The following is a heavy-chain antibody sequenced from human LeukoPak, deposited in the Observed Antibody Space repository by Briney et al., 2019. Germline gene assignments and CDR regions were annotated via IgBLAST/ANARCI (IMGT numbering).Heavy chain of an antibody. Sequence: ASVKVSCKASGYTFTSYYMHWVRQAPGQGLEWMGIINPSGGSTSYAQKFQGRVTMTRDTSTSTVYMELSSLRSEDTAVYYCATDLYKGVHGWVKVATSDYWGQGTLVTVSS. CDR1: GYTFTSYY. CDR3: ATDLYKGVHGWVKVATSDY. V-gene: IGHV1-46*01. D-gene: IGHD5-12*01. J-gene: IGHJ4*02. CDR2: INPSGGST.